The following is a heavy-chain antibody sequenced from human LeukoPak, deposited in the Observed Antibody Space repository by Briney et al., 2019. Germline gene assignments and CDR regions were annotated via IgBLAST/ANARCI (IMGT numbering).Heavy chain of an antibody. CDR1: GYNFNRYT. Sequence: ASVKVSCKTSGYNFNRYTITWVRQAPGQGLEWMGWVSTSNGDTSYADKFQGRVTMTTETVTKTAYMELRRLRSGDTAMYFCARVSDTSMVTPGFDSWGQGTLVTVSS. CDR2: VSTSNGDT. D-gene: IGHD5-18*01. J-gene: IGHJ4*02. CDR3: ARVSDTSMVTPGFDS. V-gene: IGHV1-18*01.